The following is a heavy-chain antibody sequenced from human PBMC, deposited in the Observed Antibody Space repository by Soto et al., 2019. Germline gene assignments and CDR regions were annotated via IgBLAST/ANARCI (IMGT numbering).Heavy chain of an antibody. CDR1: GYTFTSYA. Sequence: ASVKVSCKASGYTFTSYAMHWVRQAPGQRLEWMGWINAGNGNTKYSQKFQGRVTITRDTSASTAYMELSSLRSEDTAVYYCARDAAFTIFGVVIIKGPYYYYGMDVWGKGTTVTVSS. D-gene: IGHD3-3*01. CDR3: ARDAAFTIFGVVIIKGPYYYYGMDV. CDR2: INAGNGNT. J-gene: IGHJ6*04. V-gene: IGHV1-3*01.